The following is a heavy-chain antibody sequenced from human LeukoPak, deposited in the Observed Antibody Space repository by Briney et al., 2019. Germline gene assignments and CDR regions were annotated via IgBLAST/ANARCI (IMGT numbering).Heavy chain of an antibody. V-gene: IGHV5-10-1*01. D-gene: IGHD3-22*01. CDR3: ARQGGFYDNRGYNDAFDI. Sequence: PGESLKISCKGSKYTFTRWWIGWVRQVPGKGLEWMGRIDPSDSYTNYSPSFQGHVTISVDKSISTAYLQWSSLKASDTAMYYCARQGGFYDNRGYNDAFDIWGQGTVVTVSS. CDR1: KYTFTRWW. J-gene: IGHJ3*02. CDR2: IDPSDSYT.